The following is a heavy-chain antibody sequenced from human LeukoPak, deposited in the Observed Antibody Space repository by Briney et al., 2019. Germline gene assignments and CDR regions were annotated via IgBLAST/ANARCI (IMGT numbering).Heavy chain of an antibody. D-gene: IGHD6-19*01. CDR3: ARDSGLAVAGTINWFDP. CDR2: IYYSGST. Sequence: SETLSLTCAVSGGSISSNSYYWGWIRQPPGKGLEWIGSIYYSGSTYYNPSHKSRVTISVDTSKNQFSLKLSSVTAADTAVYYCARDSGLAVAGTINWFDPWGQGTLVTVSS. V-gene: IGHV4-39*07. J-gene: IGHJ5*02. CDR1: GGSISSNSYY.